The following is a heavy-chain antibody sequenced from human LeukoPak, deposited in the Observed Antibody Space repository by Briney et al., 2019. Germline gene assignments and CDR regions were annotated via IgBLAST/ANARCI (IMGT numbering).Heavy chain of an antibody. J-gene: IGHJ4*02. V-gene: IGHV4-34*01. Sequence: SDTLSLTCAVYGGYCSGYYWSWIRQPPGKGLEWIGEINHSGSTNYNPSLKSRVTISVDTSKNQFSLKLSSVTAADTAVYYCARGIKFKYWGQGTLVTVSS. CDR1: GGYCSGYY. CDR2: INHSGST. CDR3: ARGIKFKY.